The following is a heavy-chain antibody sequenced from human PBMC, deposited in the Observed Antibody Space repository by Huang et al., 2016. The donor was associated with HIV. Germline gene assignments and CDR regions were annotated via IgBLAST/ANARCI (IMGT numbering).Heavy chain of an antibody. D-gene: IGHD3-10*01. J-gene: IGHJ5*02. V-gene: IGHV1-2*02. CDR1: GYIFTAYY. CDR3: ARAVVRGLIIRFDP. Sequence: QVQLVQSGAEVKKPGASVNVSCRTSGYIFTAYYIHWVRQSPGQGREWRGWVTPKSGAKNQAQRVQGRLHMTTDTSTSAVYMELANLRSDDTAVYYCARAVVRGLIIRFDPWGQGTLVTVSS. CDR2: VTPKSGAK.